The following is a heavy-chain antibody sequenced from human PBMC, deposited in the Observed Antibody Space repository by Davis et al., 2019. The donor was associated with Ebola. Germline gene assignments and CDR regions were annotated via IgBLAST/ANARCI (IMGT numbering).Heavy chain of an antibody. CDR3: ARGYSGSYWGEY. J-gene: IGHJ4*02. D-gene: IGHD1-26*01. Sequence: PGGSLRLSCAASGFTVSSNYMSWVRQAPGKGLEWVSVIYSGGSTYYADSVKSRFTISRDNSKNTLYLQMNSLRAEDTAVYYCARGYSGSYWGEYWGQGTLVTVSS. CDR2: IYSGGST. CDR1: GFTVSSNY. V-gene: IGHV3-66*01.